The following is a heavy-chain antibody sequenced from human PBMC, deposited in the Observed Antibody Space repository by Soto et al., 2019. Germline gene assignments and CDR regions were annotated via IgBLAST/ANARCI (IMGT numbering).Heavy chain of an antibody. V-gene: IGHV3-23*01. CDR3: AKDQVVVVVAAIHYYYYGMDV. CDR2: ISGSGVST. J-gene: IGHJ6*04. D-gene: IGHD2-15*01. Sequence: PGGSLRLSCAASGFTFSSYAMRWVRQAPGKGLEWVSAISGSGVSTYYAESLKGRFTISRDNSKNTLCLQMNSLRAEDTAVYYCAKDQVVVVVAAIHYYYYGMDVLGEGSTMTFYS. CDR1: GFTFSSYA.